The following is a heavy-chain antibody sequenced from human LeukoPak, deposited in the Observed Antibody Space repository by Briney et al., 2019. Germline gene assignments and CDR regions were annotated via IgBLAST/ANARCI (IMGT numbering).Heavy chain of an antibody. CDR3: AREAHTVRNYYDSSGYYPLRY. CDR1: GGTFSSYA. D-gene: IGHD3-22*01. J-gene: IGHJ4*02. CDR2: IIPIFGTA. V-gene: IGHV1-69*05. Sequence: SVKVSCKASGGTFSSYAISWVRQAPGQGLEWMAGIIPIFGTANYAQKFQGRVTITTDESTSTAYMELSSLRSEDTAVYYCAREAHTVRNYYDSSGYYPLRYWGQGTLVTVSS.